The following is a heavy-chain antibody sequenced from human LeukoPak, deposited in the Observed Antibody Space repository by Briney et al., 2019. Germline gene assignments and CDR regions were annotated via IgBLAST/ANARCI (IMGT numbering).Heavy chain of an antibody. Sequence: SQTLSLTCAISGDSVSSNRVAWNWIRQSPSRGLEWLGRTYYRSKWYNDYAVSVKSRITINPDTSKNQFSLQLNSVTPEDTAVYYCARGRRVATIRFWFDPWGQGTLVTVSS. CDR3: ARGRRVATIRFWFDP. CDR1: GDSVSSNRVA. CDR2: TYYRSKWYN. D-gene: IGHD5-12*01. J-gene: IGHJ5*02. V-gene: IGHV6-1*01.